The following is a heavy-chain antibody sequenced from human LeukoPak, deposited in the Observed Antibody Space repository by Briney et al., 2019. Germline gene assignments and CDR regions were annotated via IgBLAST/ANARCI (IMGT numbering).Heavy chain of an antibody. Sequence: SGGSLRLSCTASEFPFRNYAMSWVRQAPGKGLEWVSAITDSGGNTYHADSVKGRFTISRDNSKNTLFLQMNSLRVEDTAVYYCAKGSSPSRPYYFDYWGQGALVTVSS. V-gene: IGHV3-23*01. CDR1: EFPFRNYA. CDR2: ITDSGGNT. J-gene: IGHJ4*02. D-gene: IGHD6-6*01. CDR3: AKGSSPSRPYYFDY.